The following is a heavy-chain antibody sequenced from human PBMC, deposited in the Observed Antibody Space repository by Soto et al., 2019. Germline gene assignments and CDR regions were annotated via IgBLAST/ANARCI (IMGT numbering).Heavy chain of an antibody. D-gene: IGHD2-8*01. V-gene: IGHV1-2*04. CDR2: INPKSGGT. CDR3: ARGDSTDCSNGVCSFFYNHDMDV. CDR1: GYSFTDYH. Sequence: ASVKVSCKASGYSFTDYHIHWVRQAPGQGLEWLGRINPKSGGTSTAQKFQGWVTMTTDTSIGTASMELTRLTSDDTAIYYCARGDSTDCSNGVCSFFYNHDMDVWGQGTTVTVSS. J-gene: IGHJ6*02.